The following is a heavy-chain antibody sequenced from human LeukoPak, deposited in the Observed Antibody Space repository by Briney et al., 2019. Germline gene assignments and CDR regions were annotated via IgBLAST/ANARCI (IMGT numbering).Heavy chain of an antibody. CDR2: INPNSGGT. CDR1: GYTFTGYY. Sequence: GASVKVSCKASGYTFTGYYMHWVRQAPGQGLEWMGWINPNSGGTNYARKFQGRVTMTRDTSISTAYMELSRLRSDDTAVYYCARDGRHYYDSSGYPDYWGQGTLVTVSS. D-gene: IGHD3-22*01. V-gene: IGHV1-2*02. J-gene: IGHJ4*02. CDR3: ARDGRHYYDSSGYPDY.